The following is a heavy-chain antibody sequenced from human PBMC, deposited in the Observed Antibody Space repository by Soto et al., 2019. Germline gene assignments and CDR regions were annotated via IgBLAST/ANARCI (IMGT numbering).Heavy chain of an antibody. V-gene: IGHV4-34*01. CDR3: ARTPNDYGDYDEKPIYYYYMDV. CDR2: INHSGST. D-gene: IGHD4-17*01. Sequence: QVQLQQWGAGLLKPSETLSLTCAVYGGSFSGYYWSWIRQPPGKGLEWIGEINHSGSTNYNPSLKSRVTISVDTSKNQFSLKLSSVTAADTAVYYCARTPNDYGDYDEKPIYYYYMDVWGKGTTVTVSS. CDR1: GGSFSGYY. J-gene: IGHJ6*03.